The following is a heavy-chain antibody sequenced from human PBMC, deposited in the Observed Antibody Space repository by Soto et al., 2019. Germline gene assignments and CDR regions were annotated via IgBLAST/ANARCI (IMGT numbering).Heavy chain of an antibody. V-gene: IGHV4-39*01. J-gene: IGHJ4*02. CDR1: GGSIGSTIYY. CDR3: ARHLSTYDYIWGSYRPYYFDY. Sequence: SETLSLTCTVSGGSIGSTIYYWGWIRQPPGKGLKWIGRIYNSGSTYFNPSLKSRVTISVDTSKSQFSLRLTSVTAADTAVYYCARHLSTYDYIWGSYRPYYFDYWGQGTLVTVSS. CDR2: IYNSGST. D-gene: IGHD3-16*02.